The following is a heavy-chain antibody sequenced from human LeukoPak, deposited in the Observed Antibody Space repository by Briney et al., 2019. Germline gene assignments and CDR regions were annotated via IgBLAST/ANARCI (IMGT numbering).Heavy chain of an antibody. V-gene: IGHV4-34*01. D-gene: IGHD6-19*01. J-gene: IGHJ1*01. Sequence: PSETLSLTCAVYGGSFSGYYWSWIRQPPGEGLEWIGEINHSGSTNYNPSLKSRVTISVDTSKNQFSLKLSSVTAADTAVYYCARGAYSSGWYRRAEYFQHWGQGTLVTVSS. CDR1: GGSFSGYY. CDR3: ARGAYSSGWYRRAEYFQH. CDR2: INHSGST.